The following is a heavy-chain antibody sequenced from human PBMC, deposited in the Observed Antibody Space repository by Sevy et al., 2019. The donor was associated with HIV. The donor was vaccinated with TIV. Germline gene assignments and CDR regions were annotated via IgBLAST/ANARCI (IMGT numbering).Heavy chain of an antibody. J-gene: IGHJ6*03. CDR2: IKSDGSSTSYADYST. CDR3: ARGNVNSRGRYYMDV. D-gene: IGHD6-13*01. V-gene: IGHV3-74*01. CDR1: GFTVNTDW. Sequence: GGSLRLSCAASGFTVNTDWMNWVRQAPGKGLVWVSRIKSDGSSTSYADYSTSYADSVKGRFTISRDNAKNTLYLQMNSLRAGDTAVYYCARGNVNSRGRYYMDVWGKGTTVTVSS.